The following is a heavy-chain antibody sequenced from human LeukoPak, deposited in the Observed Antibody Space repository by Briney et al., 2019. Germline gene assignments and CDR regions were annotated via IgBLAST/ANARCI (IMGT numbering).Heavy chain of an antibody. Sequence: ASVKVSCKASGYTFTGYYMHWVRQAPGQGLEWMGWINPNSGGTNYAQKFQGRVTMTRDTSISTAYMELSRLRSDDTAVYYCARAQWFYAYYFDYWGQGTLVTVSS. CDR2: INPNSGGT. D-gene: IGHD3-22*01. CDR3: ARAQWFYAYYFDY. J-gene: IGHJ4*02. V-gene: IGHV1-2*02. CDR1: GYTFTGYY.